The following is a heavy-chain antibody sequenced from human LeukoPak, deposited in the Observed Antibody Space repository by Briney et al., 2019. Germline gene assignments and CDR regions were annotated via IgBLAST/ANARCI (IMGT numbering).Heavy chain of an antibody. J-gene: IGHJ4*02. CDR2: INPNSGGT. Sequence: GESLRISCKASGYTFTGYYMHWVRQAPGQGLEWMGWINPNSGGTNYAQKFQGRVTMTRDTSISTAYMELSRLRSDDTAVYYCARGKSYISPNDYWGQGTLVTVSS. V-gene: IGHV1-2*02. D-gene: IGHD2-2*02. CDR3: ARGKSYISPNDY. CDR1: GYTFTGYY.